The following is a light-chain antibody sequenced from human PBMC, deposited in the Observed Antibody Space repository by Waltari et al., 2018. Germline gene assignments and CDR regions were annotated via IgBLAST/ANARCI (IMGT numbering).Light chain of an antibody. Sequence: DIQMTQSPSSLSASVGDRVTITCQASQDISNNVAWYQQKPGKVSKLLIYKASTLHSGVPSRFSGSGSGTHFALTISSLQPDDFATYFCQHGYGAPPTFGGGTKVEI. CDR1: QDISNN. J-gene: IGKJ4*01. CDR3: QHGYGAPPT. V-gene: IGKV1-16*01. CDR2: KAS.